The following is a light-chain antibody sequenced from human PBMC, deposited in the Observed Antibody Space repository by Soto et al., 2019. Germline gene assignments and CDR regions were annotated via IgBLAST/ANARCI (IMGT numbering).Light chain of an antibody. Sequence: IQLAPSPSSVSASVGDRVTITCRASQAISTNLAWYQQKPGKAPKLLIYAASSLQSGVPPRFSGSGSGTDFTLTISSLQPEDFAVYYCLQANRVPLSFGQGTRLEIK. CDR3: LQANRVPLS. J-gene: IGKJ5*01. CDR1: QAISTN. CDR2: AAS. V-gene: IGKV1-12*01.